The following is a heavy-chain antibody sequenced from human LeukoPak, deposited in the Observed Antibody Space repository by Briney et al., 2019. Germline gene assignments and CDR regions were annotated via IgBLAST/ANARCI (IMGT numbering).Heavy chain of an antibody. CDR2: ISGSGGST. V-gene: IGHV3-23*01. CDR3: AKSNCSSTSCFYYYYGMDV. J-gene: IGHJ6*02. Sequence: SGGSLRLSCAASGFTFSSYAMSWVRQAPGKGLEWVSAISGSGGSTYYADSVKGRFTISRDNSKNTLYLQMNSLRAEDTAVYYCAKSNCSSTSCFYYYYGMDVWGQGTTVTISS. D-gene: IGHD2-2*01. CDR1: GFTFSSYA.